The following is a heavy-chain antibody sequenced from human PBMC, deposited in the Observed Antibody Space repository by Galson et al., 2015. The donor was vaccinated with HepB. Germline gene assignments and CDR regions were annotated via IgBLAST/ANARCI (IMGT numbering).Heavy chain of an antibody. CDR3: ARVAIYGDYFDY. CDR2: IIPIFGTA. Sequence: SVKVSCKASGGTFSSYAISWVRQAPGQGLEWMGGIIPIFGTANYAQKFQGRVTITADESTSTAYMELSSLRSEDTAVYYCARVAIYGDYFDYWGQGTLVTVSS. V-gene: IGHV1-69*13. CDR1: GGTFSSYA. J-gene: IGHJ4*02. D-gene: IGHD4-17*01.